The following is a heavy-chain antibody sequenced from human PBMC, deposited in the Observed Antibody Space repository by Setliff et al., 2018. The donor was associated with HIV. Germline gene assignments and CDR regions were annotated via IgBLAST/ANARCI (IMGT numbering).Heavy chain of an antibody. CDR1: GFTFSSYA. Sequence: GGSLRLSCAASGFTFSSYAMSWVRQAPGKGLEWVSAISGSDGSTYYADSVKGRFTISRDNSKNTLYLQMNSLRAEDTAVYYCAKAPGVRNAFDIWGQGTMVTVSS. CDR2: ISGSDGST. J-gene: IGHJ3*02. D-gene: IGHD3-10*01. CDR3: AKAPGVRNAFDI. V-gene: IGHV3-23*01.